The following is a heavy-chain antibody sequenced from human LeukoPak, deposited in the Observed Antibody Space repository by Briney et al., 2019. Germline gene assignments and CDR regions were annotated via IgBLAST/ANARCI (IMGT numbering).Heavy chain of an antibody. J-gene: IGHJ5*02. CDR2: IYHSGTT. D-gene: IGHD3-10*01. CDR3: ARGAYYYGSGTSRGLDP. V-gene: IGHV4-59*01. Sequence: GSLRLSCAASGFTFSSYEMNWVRQPPGKGLEWIGYIYHSGTTNYNPSLKSRVTISVDTSKNQFSLKLSSVTAADTAVYYCARGAYYYGSGTSRGLDPWGQGTLVTVSS. CDR1: GFTFSSYE.